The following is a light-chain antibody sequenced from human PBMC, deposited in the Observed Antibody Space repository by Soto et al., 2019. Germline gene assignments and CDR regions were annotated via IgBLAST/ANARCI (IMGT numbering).Light chain of an antibody. Sequence: QSALTQPASVSGSPGQSITISCTGTSSDIGHYDYVSWYQQHPGKAPKLMIYHVTYRPSGVSNRYSGSKSGNSASLTISGRQGDDEADYYCCSLTTSHTYVFGSGTKVTVL. J-gene: IGLJ1*01. CDR1: SSDIGHYDY. V-gene: IGLV2-14*03. CDR2: HVT. CDR3: CSLTTSHTYV.